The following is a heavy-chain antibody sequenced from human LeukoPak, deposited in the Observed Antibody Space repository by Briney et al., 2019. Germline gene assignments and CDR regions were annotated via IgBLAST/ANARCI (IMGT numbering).Heavy chain of an antibody. CDR3: ARERYYCSSTSCYSTVDAFDI. CDR1: GYTFTGYY. D-gene: IGHD2-2*01. V-gene: IGHV1-2*02. CDR2: INPNSGGT. Sequence: GASVKVSXKASGYTFTGYYMHWVRQAPGQGLEWMGWINPNSGGTNYAQKFQGRVTMTRDTSISTAYMELSRLRSDDTAVYYCARERYYCSSTSCYSTVDAFDIWGQGTMVIVSS. J-gene: IGHJ3*02.